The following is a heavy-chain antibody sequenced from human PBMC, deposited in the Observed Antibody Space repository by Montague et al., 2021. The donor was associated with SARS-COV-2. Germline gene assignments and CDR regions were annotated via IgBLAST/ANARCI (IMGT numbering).Heavy chain of an antibody. Sequence: SETLSLTCAVYGGSFSGYYWSWIRQPPGKGLEWIGEINESVSAKYTPSLKSRVTISIDAAKSQFSLNLYSVTAADTALYYCARGAHRGVRELDAWGQGTLVTVSS. CDR1: GGSFSGYY. CDR2: INESVSA. V-gene: IGHV4-34*01. D-gene: IGHD3-10*01. CDR3: ARGAHRGVRELDA. J-gene: IGHJ3*01.